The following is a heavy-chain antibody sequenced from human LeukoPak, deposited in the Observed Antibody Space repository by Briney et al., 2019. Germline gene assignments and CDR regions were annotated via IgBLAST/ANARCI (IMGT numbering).Heavy chain of an antibody. Sequence: PSETLSLTCTVSGGSISSYYWSWIRQPPGKGLEWIGYIYYSGSTNYNPSLKSRVTISVDTSKNQFSLKLSSVTAADTAVYYCARVPGGYKTYYFDCWGQGTLVTVSS. D-gene: IGHD5-24*01. V-gene: IGHV4-59*01. J-gene: IGHJ4*02. CDR2: IYYSGST. CDR3: ARVPGGYKTYYFDC. CDR1: GGSISSYY.